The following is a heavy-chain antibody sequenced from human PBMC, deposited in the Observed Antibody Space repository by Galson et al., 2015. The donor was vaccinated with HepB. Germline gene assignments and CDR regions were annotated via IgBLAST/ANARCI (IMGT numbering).Heavy chain of an antibody. CDR2: ISYDGSNK. D-gene: IGHD2-15*01. CDR3: ASGRYCSGGTCYSNLGQFDY. V-gene: IGHV3-30*03. Sequence: SLRLSCATSGFTFSNYGMHWVRQAPGKGLEWVAAISYDGSNKYSADSVRGRFTISRDNSKNTLYLQMNSLRAEDTAVYYCASGRYCSGGTCYSNLGQFDYWGQGTLVTVSS. CDR1: GFTFSNYG. J-gene: IGHJ4*02.